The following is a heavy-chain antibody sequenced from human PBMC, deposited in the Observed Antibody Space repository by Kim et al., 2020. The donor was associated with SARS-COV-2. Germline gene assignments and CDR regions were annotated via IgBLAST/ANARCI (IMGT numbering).Heavy chain of an antibody. CDR1: GFTFSSYG. CDR3: AKDGAQGGFSFDY. Sequence: GGSLRLSCAASGFTFSSYGMHWVRQAPGKGLEWVAVISYDGSNKYYADSVKGRFTISRDNSKNTLYLQMNSLRAEDTAVYYCAKDGAQGGFSFDYWGQGTLVTVSS. D-gene: IGHD2-15*01. J-gene: IGHJ4*02. CDR2: ISYDGSNK. V-gene: IGHV3-30*18.